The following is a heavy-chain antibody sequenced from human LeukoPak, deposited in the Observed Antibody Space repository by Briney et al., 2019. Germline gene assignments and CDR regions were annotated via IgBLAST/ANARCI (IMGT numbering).Heavy chain of an antibody. CDR3: ARNNGMDV. V-gene: IGHV3-7*03. J-gene: IGHJ6*02. CDR1: GFTLSNHW. Sequence: GGSLRLSRAASGFTLSNHWMTWVRQVPGRGPEWVANVNRDGSETYYLDSVKGRFTISKDNAKNSLYLQMNSLRAEDTALYHCARNNGMDVWGQGTTVIVSS. CDR2: VNRDGSET.